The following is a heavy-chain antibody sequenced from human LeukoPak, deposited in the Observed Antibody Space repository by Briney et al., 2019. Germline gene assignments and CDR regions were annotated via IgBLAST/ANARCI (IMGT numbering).Heavy chain of an antibody. D-gene: IGHD2-2*02. V-gene: IGHV1-69*06. J-gene: IGHJ5*02. Sequence: VASVKVSCKASGGTFSSYAISWVRQAPGQGLEWMGGIIPIFGTANYAQKFQGRVTITADTSTSTAYMELRSLRSDDTAVYYCARVIAPVQLLYFVWRLGWFDPWGQGTLVTVSS. CDR1: GGTFSSYA. CDR3: ARVIAPVQLLYFVWRLGWFDP. CDR2: IIPIFGTA.